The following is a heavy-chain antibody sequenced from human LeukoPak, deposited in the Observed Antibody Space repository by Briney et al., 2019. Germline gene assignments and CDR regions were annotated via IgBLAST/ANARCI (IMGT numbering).Heavy chain of an antibody. J-gene: IGHJ4*02. V-gene: IGHV4-61*02. CDR2: IYTSGST. D-gene: IGHD6-13*01. Sequence: PSETLSLTCTVSGGSISSGSYYWSWIRQPAGKGLEWIGRIYTSGSTNCNPSLKSRVTISVDTSKNQFSLKLSSVTAADTAVYYCARDGSWYGDDYWGQGTLVTVSS. CDR1: GGSISSGSYY. CDR3: ARDGSWYGDDY.